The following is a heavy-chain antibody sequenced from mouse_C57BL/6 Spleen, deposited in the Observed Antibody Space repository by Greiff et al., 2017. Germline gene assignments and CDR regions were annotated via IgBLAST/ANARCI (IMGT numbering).Heavy chain of an antibody. CDR3: TRIYDYDSLAY. Sequence: QVLLKQSGAELVRPGASVTLSCKASGYTFTDYEMHWVQQTPVHGLEWIGAIDPETGGTAYNQKFKGQGILTSDKSSSTAYMELRSLTSEDSAVYYCTRIYDYDSLAYWGQGTLVTVSA. CDR2: IDPETGGT. V-gene: IGHV1-15*01. J-gene: IGHJ3*01. CDR1: GYTFTDYE. D-gene: IGHD2-4*01.